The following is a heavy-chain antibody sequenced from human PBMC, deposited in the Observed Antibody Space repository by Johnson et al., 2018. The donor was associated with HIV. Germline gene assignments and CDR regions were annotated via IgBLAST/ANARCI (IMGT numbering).Heavy chain of an antibody. Sequence: VQLVESGGGVLRPGGSLRLSCAASGFTFSSYWMHWVRQAPGKGLVWVSRINSDGSSTSYADSVKGRFTISRDNAKNTLYLQMNSLRAEDTAVYYCARDAAPYYYDSSCGGGFDIWGQGTRVTVSS. V-gene: IGHV3-74*01. CDR1: GFTFSSYW. CDR3: ARDAAPYYYDSSCGGGFDI. D-gene: IGHD3-22*01. CDR2: INSDGSST. J-gene: IGHJ3*02.